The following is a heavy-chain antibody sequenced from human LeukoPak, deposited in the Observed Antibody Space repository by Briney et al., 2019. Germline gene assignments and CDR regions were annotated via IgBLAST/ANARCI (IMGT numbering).Heavy chain of an antibody. D-gene: IGHD2-21*02. CDR3: ARGVVVVTASWYFDL. Sequence: PGGSLRLSCAASGFTFSSYSMNWVRQAPGKGLEWVSSISSSSSYIYYADSVKGRFTISRDNAKNSLYLQMNSLRAEDTAVYHCARGVVVVTASWYFDLWGRGTLVTVSS. J-gene: IGHJ2*01. CDR1: GFTFSSYS. CDR2: ISSSSSYI. V-gene: IGHV3-21*01.